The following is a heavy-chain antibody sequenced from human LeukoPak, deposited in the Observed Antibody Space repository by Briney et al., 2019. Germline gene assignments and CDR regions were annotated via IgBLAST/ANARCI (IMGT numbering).Heavy chain of an antibody. Sequence: GGSLRLSCATSGFAFNKYDMHWVRQAPGKGLEWVSAIDTAGDTYYPGSVKGRFTISRENAKNSLYLQMNSLRAGDTAVYYCAKDTTVRGDDPIFDYWGQGTLVTVSS. CDR3: AKDTTVRGDDPIFDY. V-gene: IGHV3-13*01. CDR1: GFAFNKYD. J-gene: IGHJ4*02. CDR2: IDTAGDT. D-gene: IGHD3-10*01.